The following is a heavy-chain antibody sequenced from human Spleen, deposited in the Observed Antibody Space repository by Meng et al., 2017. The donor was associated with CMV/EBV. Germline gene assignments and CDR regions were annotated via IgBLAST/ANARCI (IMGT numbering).Heavy chain of an antibody. V-gene: IGHV3-23*01. D-gene: IGHD7-27*01. CDR3: ARESTVDYRVDY. Sequence: GESLKISCAASGFTFSSYWMHWVRQAPGKGLVWVSVISGRGGSAYYADSVNGRFTISRDNSENTLYLQMNSLRVEDTAVYYCARESTVDYRVDYWGQGTLVTVSS. CDR1: GFTFSSYW. CDR2: ISGRGGSA. J-gene: IGHJ4*02.